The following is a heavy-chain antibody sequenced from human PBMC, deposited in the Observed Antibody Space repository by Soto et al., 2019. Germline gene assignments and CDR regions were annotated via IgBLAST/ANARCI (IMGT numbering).Heavy chain of an antibody. CDR3: GGARTYELPHYYYGVVV. D-gene: IGHD3-3*01. Sequence: PLRSLRLSCEASGFMFSTYLMSWVRQAPGKGLEWVANIKQGGNEKFYVDSVKGRFTISRDNAKKSLFLQMNSLRPEDTAVYEYGGARTYELPHYYYGVVVWSLGTAVTVS. J-gene: IGHJ6*02. CDR2: IKQGGNEK. V-gene: IGHV3-7*01. CDR1: GFMFSTYL.